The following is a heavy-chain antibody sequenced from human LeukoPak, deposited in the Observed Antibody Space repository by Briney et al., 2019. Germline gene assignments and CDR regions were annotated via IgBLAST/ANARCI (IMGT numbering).Heavy chain of an antibody. D-gene: IGHD3-10*01. CDR3: ASDLTMVRGVIITGP. CDR2: ISAYNGNT. J-gene: IGHJ5*02. CDR1: GYTFTSYG. V-gene: IGHV1-18*01. Sequence: ASVKVSCKASGYTFTSYGISWVRQAPGQGLEWMGWISAYNGNTNYAQKLQGRVTMTTDTSTSTAYMELRSLRSDDPDVYYCASDLTMVRGVIITGPWGQGTLVTVSS.